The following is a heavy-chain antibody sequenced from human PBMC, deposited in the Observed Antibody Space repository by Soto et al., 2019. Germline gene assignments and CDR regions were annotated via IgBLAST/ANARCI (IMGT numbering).Heavy chain of an antibody. Sequence: PGGSLRLSCSASGFTFSDHYMDWVRQAPGKGLEWVGRTRNKANSYTTEYAASVKGRFTISRDDSKNSLYLQMNSLKTEDTAVYYCARVYTPPENYASLHPSRDGEQLEWSPGYYYYYYMDVWGKGTTVTVSS. CDR2: TRNKANSYTT. J-gene: IGHJ6*03. CDR1: GFTFSDHY. D-gene: IGHD3-3*01. V-gene: IGHV3-72*01. CDR3: ARVYTPPENYASLHPSRDGEQLEWSPGYYYYYYMDV.